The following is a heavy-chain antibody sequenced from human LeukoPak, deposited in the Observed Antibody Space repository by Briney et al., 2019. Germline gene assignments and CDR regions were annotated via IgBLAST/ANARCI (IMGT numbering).Heavy chain of an antibody. Sequence: SETLSLTCAVYGGSFSGYYWSWIRQPPGKGLEWIGEINHSGSTNYNPSLKSRVTISVDTSKNQFSLKLSSVTAADTAVYYCARDHSWIQLWSPYYFDYWGQGTLVTVSS. CDR1: GGSFSGYY. D-gene: IGHD5-18*01. CDR2: INHSGST. CDR3: ARDHSWIQLWSPYYFDY. J-gene: IGHJ4*02. V-gene: IGHV4-34*01.